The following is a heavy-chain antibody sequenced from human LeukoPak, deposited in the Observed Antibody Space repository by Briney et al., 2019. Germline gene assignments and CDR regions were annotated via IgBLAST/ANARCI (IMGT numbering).Heavy chain of an antibody. CDR2: ISDQT. J-gene: IGHJ3*02. V-gene: IGHV3-21*01. Sequence: GGSLRLSCVVSGFTFSIYAMAWVRQAPGKGLEWVSGISDQTYYTDSVRGRFTISRDNAKNSLYLQMNSLRAEDTAVYYCARVRDQSDAFDIWGQGTMVTVSS. CDR3: ARVRDQSDAFDI. CDR1: GFTFSIYA.